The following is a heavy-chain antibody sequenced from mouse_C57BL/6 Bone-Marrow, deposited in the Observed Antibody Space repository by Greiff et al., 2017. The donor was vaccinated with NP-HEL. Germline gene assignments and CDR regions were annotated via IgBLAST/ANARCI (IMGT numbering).Heavy chain of an antibody. V-gene: IGHV5-17*01. CDR2: ISSGSSTI. Sequence: EVQLVESGGGLVKPGGSLKLSCAASGFTFSDYGMHWVRKAPEKGLEWVAYISSGSSTIYYADTVKGRFTISRDNAKNTLFLQMTSLRSEDTAMYYCATSITTVVATFRWYFDVWGTGTTVTVSS. CDR3: ATSITTVVATFRWYFDV. D-gene: IGHD1-1*01. CDR1: GFTFSDYG. J-gene: IGHJ1*03.